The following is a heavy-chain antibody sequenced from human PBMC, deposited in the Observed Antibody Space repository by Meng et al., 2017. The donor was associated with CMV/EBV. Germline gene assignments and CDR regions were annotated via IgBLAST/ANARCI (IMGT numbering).Heavy chain of an antibody. CDR3: ARGSRLRFSEWLLYGRGYFDY. CDR2: INHSGST. CDR1: GGSFSGYY. D-gene: IGHD3-3*01. V-gene: IGHV4-34*01. Sequence: SQTLSLTCAVYGGSFSGYYWSWIRQPPGKGLEWIGEINHSGSTNYNPSLKSRVTISVDTSKNQFSLKLSSVTAADTAVYYCARGSRLRFSEWLLYGRGYFDYWGQGTLVTVSS. J-gene: IGHJ4*02.